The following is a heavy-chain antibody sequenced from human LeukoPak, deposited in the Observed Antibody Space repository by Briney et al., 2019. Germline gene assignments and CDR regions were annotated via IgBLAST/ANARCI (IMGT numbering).Heavy chain of an antibody. D-gene: IGHD3-9*01. J-gene: IGHJ4*02. CDR1: GGSISSYY. CDR2: IYYSGST. CDR3: ARVGGYYDILTGRYLGGFGY. Sequence: SETLSLTCTVSGGSISSYYWSWIRQPPGKGLEWVGYIYYSGSTNYNPSLKSRVTISVDTSKNQFSLKLSSVTAADTAVYYCARVGGYYDILTGRYLGGFGYWGQGTLVTVSS. V-gene: IGHV4-59*01.